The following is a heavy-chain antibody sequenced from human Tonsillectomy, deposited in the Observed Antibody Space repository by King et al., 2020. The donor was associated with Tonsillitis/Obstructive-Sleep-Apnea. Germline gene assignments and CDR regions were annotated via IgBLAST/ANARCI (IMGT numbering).Heavy chain of an antibody. J-gene: IGHJ6*02. CDR2: IDTSDAYT. D-gene: IGHD4-11*01. Sequence: VQLVESGAEVKKPGESLRISCKGSEYSFTSYWISWVRQMPGKGLEWMGTIDTSDAYTNYRPSFQGQVTISADKSISTAYLQWSSLKASDTAMYYCASHLSVTTAGGLDVWGQGTTVTVSS. CDR1: EYSFTSYW. V-gene: IGHV5-10-1*03. CDR3: ASHLSVTTAGGLDV.